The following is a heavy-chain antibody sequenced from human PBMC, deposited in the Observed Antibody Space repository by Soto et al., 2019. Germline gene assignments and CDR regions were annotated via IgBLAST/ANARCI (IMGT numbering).Heavy chain of an antibody. J-gene: IGHJ6*02. CDR1: GGSVSSGSYY. V-gene: IGHV4-61*01. Sequence: SETLSLTCTVSGGSVSSGSYYWSWIRQPPGKGLEWIGYIYYSGSTNYNPSLKSRVTISVDTSKNQFSLKLSSVTAADTAVYKCAIVLFFFFWIVYPYYSSGMDVWAQGPTVTVSS. D-gene: IGHD3-3*01. CDR2: IYYSGST. CDR3: AIVLFFFFWIVYPYYSSGMDV.